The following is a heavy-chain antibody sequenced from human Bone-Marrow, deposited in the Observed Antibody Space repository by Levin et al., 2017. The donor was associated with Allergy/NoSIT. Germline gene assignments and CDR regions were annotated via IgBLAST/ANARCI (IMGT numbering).Heavy chain of an antibody. CDR2: ISSDGNNK. CDR3: GSSWPTWMFDY. D-gene: IGHD6-13*01. J-gene: IGHJ4*02. V-gene: IGHV3-30*03. Sequence: PGGSLRLSCAVSGLSFSNYGMQWVRQAPGKGLEWVAVISSDGNNKYYVESVKGRFTISRDNSENTVYLQMNSLRAEDTAVYFCGSSWPTWMFDYWGQGTLVTVSS. CDR1: GLSFSNYG.